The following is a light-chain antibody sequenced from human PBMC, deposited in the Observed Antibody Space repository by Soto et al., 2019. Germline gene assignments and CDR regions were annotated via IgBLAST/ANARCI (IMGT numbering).Light chain of an antibody. Sequence: EIVLTQSPGTLSLSPGERATLSCRASQSVSSNYLAWYQQRPGQAPRLLIYGPSSRATGIPDRFSGSGSGTDFTLTISRLEPEEFAVYYCQQYGSSPLTFGGGTKVEIK. J-gene: IGKJ4*01. CDR3: QQYGSSPLT. V-gene: IGKV3-20*01. CDR1: QSVSSNY. CDR2: GPS.